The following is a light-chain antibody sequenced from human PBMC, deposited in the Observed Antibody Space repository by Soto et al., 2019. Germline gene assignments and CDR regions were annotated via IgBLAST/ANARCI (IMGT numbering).Light chain of an antibody. V-gene: IGKV1-33*01. Sequence: DIQMTQSPSSLSASVGDRVTITCQASQDISNHLHWYQQKPGKAPELLIYDASNLETWVPSRFSGSGSGADFTFTISSLQPDDIATYYCQQYVHKITFGGVTTVEIK. J-gene: IGKJ4*01. CDR3: QQYVHKIT. CDR1: QDISNH. CDR2: DAS.